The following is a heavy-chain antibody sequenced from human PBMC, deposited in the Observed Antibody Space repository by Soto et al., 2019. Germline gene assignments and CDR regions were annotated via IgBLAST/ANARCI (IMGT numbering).Heavy chain of an antibody. CDR1: GFTFDTYA. CDR3: ATGTASYYFDS. CDR2: ISGSGATT. J-gene: IGHJ4*02. V-gene: IGHV3-23*01. Sequence: AGGSLRLSCAASGFTFDTYAISWVRQAPGRGLEWVSAISGSGATTYYADAVKGRFTISRDNSKNTLYLHIGSLRVDDTAIYYCATGTASYYFDSWGQGAPVTVSS.